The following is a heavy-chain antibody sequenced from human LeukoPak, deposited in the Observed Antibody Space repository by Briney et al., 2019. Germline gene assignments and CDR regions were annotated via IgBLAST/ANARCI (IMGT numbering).Heavy chain of an antibody. CDR1: GGSISGYY. J-gene: IGHJ4*02. V-gene: IGHV4-4*07. Sequence: SETLSLTCTVSGGSISGYYWSWIRQPAGKGLEWIGRISTSGNTNYNPSLKSRVTMSVDTSKNQFSLRLSSVTAADTAIYYCARRPTPMAYLDYWGQGTLVTVSS. CDR2: ISTSGNT. CDR3: ARRPTPMAYLDY. D-gene: IGHD5-18*01.